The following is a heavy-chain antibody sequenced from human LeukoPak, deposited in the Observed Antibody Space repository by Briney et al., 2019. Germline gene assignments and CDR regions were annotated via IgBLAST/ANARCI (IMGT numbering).Heavy chain of an antibody. D-gene: IGHD3-22*01. V-gene: IGHV1-18*01. CDR3: ARERSSGYNDAFDI. CDR2: ISGYNGHT. CDR1: GYTFTSYG. J-gene: IGHJ3*02. Sequence: GASVKVSCKASGYTFTSYGISWVRQAPGQGLEWMGWISGYNGHTNYAQKFQGRVTMTRDMSTSTVYMELSSLRSEDTAVYYCARERSSGYNDAFDIWGQGTMVTVSS.